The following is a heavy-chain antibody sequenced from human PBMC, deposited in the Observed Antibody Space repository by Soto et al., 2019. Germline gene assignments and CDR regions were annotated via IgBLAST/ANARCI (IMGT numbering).Heavy chain of an antibody. D-gene: IGHD3-16*02. CDR2: INHSVST. Sequence: PSETLSLTCAVYGGSFSGYYWSWIRQPPGKGLEWIGEINHSVSTNYNPALKSRVTISVDTSKNQFSLKLSSVTAADTAVYYCARGRCDYVWGSYRRYFDYWGQGTLVTVSS. V-gene: IGHV4-34*01. CDR3: ARGRCDYVWGSYRRYFDY. J-gene: IGHJ4*02. CDR1: GGSFSGYY.